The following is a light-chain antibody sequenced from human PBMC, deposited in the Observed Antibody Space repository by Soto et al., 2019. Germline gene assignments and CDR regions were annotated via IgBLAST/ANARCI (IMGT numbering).Light chain of an antibody. CDR2: GAS. V-gene: IGKV3-20*01. Sequence: DIVLTQSPGTLSLSPGERATLSCRASQTVRSSSLAWYQQKPGQAPRLLIFGASTRAAGFPDRFSGSGSGTDFTLTISRLEPEDFAVYYCQQTHSAPRTFGQGTRLDIK. CDR3: QQTHSAPRT. CDR1: QTVRSSS. J-gene: IGKJ1*01.